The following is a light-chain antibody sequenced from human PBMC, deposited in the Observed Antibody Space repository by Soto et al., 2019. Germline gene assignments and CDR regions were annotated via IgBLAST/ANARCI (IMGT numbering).Light chain of an antibody. V-gene: IGLV2-14*01. CDR1: SSDVGGYNY. CDR3: SSFTSMSSLV. J-gene: IGLJ3*02. CDR2: EVS. Sequence: QPALTQPASVSGSPGQSITISCTGTSSDVGGYNYVSWYQQHPGKVPKLMIYEVSNRPSGVSNRFSGSKSGNTASLTISGLQAEDEADYYCSSFTSMSSLVFGGGTKVTVL.